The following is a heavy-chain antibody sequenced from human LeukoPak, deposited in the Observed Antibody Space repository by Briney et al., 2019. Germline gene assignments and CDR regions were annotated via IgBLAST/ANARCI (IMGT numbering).Heavy chain of an antibody. D-gene: IGHD7-27*01. CDR2: ISYDGSNK. CDR3: AKESPGEYYMDV. Sequence: GGSLRLSCAASGFTFSRYGMHWVRQAPGKGLEWVAVISYDGSNKYYADSVKGRFTISRDNSKNTLYLQMNSLRAEETAVYYWAKESPGEYYMDVRGKGTTVTVSS. CDR1: GFTFSRYG. J-gene: IGHJ6*03. V-gene: IGHV3-30*18.